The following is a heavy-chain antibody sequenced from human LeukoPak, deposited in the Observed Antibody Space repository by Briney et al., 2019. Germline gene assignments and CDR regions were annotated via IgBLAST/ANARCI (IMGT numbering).Heavy chain of an antibody. Sequence: GGSLRLSCAASGFTFSSYAMSWVRQAPGKGLEWVSAISGSGSSTYYADSVKGRFTISRDTSKNTLYLQMNTLRAEDTAVYYCAKEPYYYDSSGYSGLFDFWGQGTLVTVSS. CDR2: ISGSGSST. CDR3: AKEPYYYDSSGYSGLFDF. V-gene: IGHV3-23*01. J-gene: IGHJ4*02. D-gene: IGHD3-22*01. CDR1: GFTFSSYA.